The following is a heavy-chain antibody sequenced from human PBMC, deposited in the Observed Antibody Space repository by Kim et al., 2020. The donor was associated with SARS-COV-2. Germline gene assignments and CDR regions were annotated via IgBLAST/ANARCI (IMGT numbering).Heavy chain of an antibody. CDR2: ISYDGSNK. D-gene: IGHD6-13*01. CDR1: GFTFSSYG. Sequence: GGSLRLSCAASGFTFSSYGMHWVRQAPGKGLEWVAVISYDGSNKYYADSVKGRFTISRDNSKNTLYLQMNSLRAEDTAVYYCAKNWGSSSHYYFDYWGQGTLVTVSS. V-gene: IGHV3-30*18. CDR3: AKNWGSSSHYYFDY. J-gene: IGHJ4*02.